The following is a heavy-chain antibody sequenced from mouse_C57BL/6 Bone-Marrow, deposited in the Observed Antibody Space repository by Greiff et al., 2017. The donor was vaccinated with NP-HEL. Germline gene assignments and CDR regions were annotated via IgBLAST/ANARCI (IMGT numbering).Heavy chain of an antibody. Sequence: EVKLVESGGGLVKPGGSLKLSCAASGFTFSSYAMSCVRPTPEKRLEWVATISDGGSYTYYPDNVKGRFTISRDNAKNNLDLQMSHLKSEDTAMYYCARGGLPHWYFDVWGTGTTVTVAS. J-gene: IGHJ1*03. CDR2: ISDGGSYT. CDR1: GFTFSSYA. V-gene: IGHV5-4*03. CDR3: ARGGLPHWYFDV. D-gene: IGHD2-2*01.